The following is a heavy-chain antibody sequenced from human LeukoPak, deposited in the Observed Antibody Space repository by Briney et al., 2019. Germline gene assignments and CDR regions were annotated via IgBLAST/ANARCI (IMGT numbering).Heavy chain of an antibody. Sequence: ASVKVSCKASGYTFTSYGISWERQAPGQGLEWMGWISAYNGNTNYAQKLQGRVTMTTDTSTSTAYMELRSLRSDDTAVYYCARDRHSGSYYTRANNYFDYWGQGTLVTVSS. CDR1: GYTFTSYG. J-gene: IGHJ4*02. V-gene: IGHV1-18*01. D-gene: IGHD1-26*01. CDR2: ISAYNGNT. CDR3: ARDRHSGSYYTRANNYFDY.